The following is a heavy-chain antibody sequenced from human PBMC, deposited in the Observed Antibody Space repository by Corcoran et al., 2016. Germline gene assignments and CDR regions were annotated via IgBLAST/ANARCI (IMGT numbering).Heavy chain of an antibody. D-gene: IGHD6-13*01. CDR3: ARGAGTWDAFDI. V-gene: IGHV3-21*01. CDR1: GFTFSSYS. J-gene: IGHJ3*02. Sequence: EVQLVESGGGLVKPGGSLRLSCAASGFTFSSYSMNWVRQAPGKGLEWVSSISSSSSYIYYADSVKGRFTISRDNAKNSLYLQMNSLRAEDTAVYYCARGAGTWDAFDIWGQGTMVTVSS. CDR2: ISSSSSYI.